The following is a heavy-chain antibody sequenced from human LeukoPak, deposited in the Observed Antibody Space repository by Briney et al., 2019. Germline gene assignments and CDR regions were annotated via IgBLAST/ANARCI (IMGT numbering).Heavy chain of an antibody. CDR3: ARQLVVPAAIDY. Sequence: SETLSLTCTVSGGSISFYHWSWIRQSPGKELEWIGDISESGSTNYMPSLKSRVTISVDTSKNQFSLKPSSVTAADTAVYYCARQLVVPAAIDYWGQGTLVTVSS. J-gene: IGHJ4*02. D-gene: IGHD2-2*01. CDR1: GGSISFYH. CDR2: ISESGST. V-gene: IGHV4-59*08.